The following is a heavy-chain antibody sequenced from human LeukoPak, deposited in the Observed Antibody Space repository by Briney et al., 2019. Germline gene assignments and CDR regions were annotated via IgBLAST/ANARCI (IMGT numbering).Heavy chain of an antibody. CDR3: AGDSGGPPYFDY. D-gene: IGHD1-26*01. Sequence: SVKVSCKASGGTFSSYAISWVRQAPGQGLEWMGGIIPIFGTANYAQKFQGRVTITTDESTSTAYMELSSLRSEDTAVYYCAGDSGGPPYFDYWGQGTLVTVSS. CDR2: IIPIFGTA. V-gene: IGHV1-69*05. J-gene: IGHJ4*02. CDR1: GGTFSSYA.